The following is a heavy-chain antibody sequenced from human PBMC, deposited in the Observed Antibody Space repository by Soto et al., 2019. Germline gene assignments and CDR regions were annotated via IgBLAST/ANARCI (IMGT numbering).Heavy chain of an antibody. J-gene: IGHJ6*02. V-gene: IGHV3-43*01. Sequence: GGSLRLSCAASGFTFDDYTMHWVRQAPGKGLEWVSLISWDGGSTYYADSVKGRFTISRDNSKNSLYLQMNSLRTEDTALYYWAKDIAVAGTEFYYYGMDVWGQGTTVTVSS. CDR3: AKDIAVAGTEFYYYGMDV. CDR2: ISWDGGST. CDR1: GFTFDDYT. D-gene: IGHD6-19*01.